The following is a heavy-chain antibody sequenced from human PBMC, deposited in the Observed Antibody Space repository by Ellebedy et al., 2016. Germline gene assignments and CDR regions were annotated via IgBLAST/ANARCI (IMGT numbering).Heavy chain of an antibody. CDR3: ARNLITMVRGVLDGPGAY. D-gene: IGHD3-10*01. J-gene: IGHJ4*02. CDR2: INPNSGGT. Sequence: VSVKVSCXASGYTFTGYYMHWVRQAPGQGLEWMGWINPNSGGTNYAQKFQGRVTMTRDTSISTAYMELSRLRSDDTAVYYCARNLITMVRGVLDGPGAYWGQGTLVTVSS. CDR1: GYTFTGYY. V-gene: IGHV1-2*02.